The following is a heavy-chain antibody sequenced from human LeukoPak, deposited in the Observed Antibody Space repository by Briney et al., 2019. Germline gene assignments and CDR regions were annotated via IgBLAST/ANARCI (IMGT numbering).Heavy chain of an antibody. D-gene: IGHD2-21*02. CDR2: IIPILGIV. J-gene: IGHJ4*02. Sequence: GASVKVSCKASGGTFSSYAVSWVRQAPGQGLEWMGRIIPILGIVNYAQKFQGRVTITADKSTSTAYMELSSLRSEDTAVYYCARDCVRSGDCARGYFDYWGQGTLVTVSS. CDR1: GGTFSSYA. V-gene: IGHV1-69*04. CDR3: ARDCVRSGDCARGYFDY.